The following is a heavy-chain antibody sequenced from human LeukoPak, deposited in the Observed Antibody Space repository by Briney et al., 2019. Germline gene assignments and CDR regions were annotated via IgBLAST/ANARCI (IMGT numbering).Heavy chain of an antibody. Sequence: GGSLRLSCAASGFTFSRYWMSWVRQAPGKGPEWVANIKQDGSEKYYVDSVKGRFTISKDNAKNSLYLQMNSMRAEDTAVYYCARDSPGYGGYDFWGQGTLVTVSS. CDR1: GFTFSRYW. CDR2: IKQDGSEK. J-gene: IGHJ4*02. V-gene: IGHV3-7*01. D-gene: IGHD5-12*01. CDR3: ARDSPGYGGYDF.